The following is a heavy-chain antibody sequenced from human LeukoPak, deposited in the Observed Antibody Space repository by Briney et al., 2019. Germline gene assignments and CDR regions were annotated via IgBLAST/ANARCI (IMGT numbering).Heavy chain of an antibody. CDR2: ISSSSSYI. Sequence: GGSLRLSCAASGFIFTNYGMSWVRQAPGKGLEWVSSISSSSSYIYYADSVKGRFTISRDNAKNSLYLQMNSLRAEDTAVYYCARDDYGGIDYWGQGTLVTVSS. CDR1: GFIFTNYG. V-gene: IGHV3-21*01. D-gene: IGHD4-17*01. J-gene: IGHJ4*02. CDR3: ARDDYGGIDY.